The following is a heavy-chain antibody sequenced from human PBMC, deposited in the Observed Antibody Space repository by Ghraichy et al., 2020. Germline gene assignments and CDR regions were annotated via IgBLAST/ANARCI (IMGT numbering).Heavy chain of an antibody. Sequence: GGSLRLSCAASGFTFSSYAMSWVRQAPGKGLEWVSAISGSGGSTYYADSVKGRFTISRDNSKNTLYLQMNSLRAEDTAVYYCAKDRGYGDYGGWFDPWGQGTLVTVSS. D-gene: IGHD4-17*01. CDR3: AKDRGYGDYGGWFDP. CDR1: GFTFSSYA. CDR2: ISGSGGST. J-gene: IGHJ5*02. V-gene: IGHV3-23*01.